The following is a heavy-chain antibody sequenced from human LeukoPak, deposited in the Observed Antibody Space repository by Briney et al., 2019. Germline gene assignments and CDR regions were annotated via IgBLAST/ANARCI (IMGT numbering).Heavy chain of an antibody. V-gene: IGHV3-23*01. J-gene: IGHJ4*02. CDR3: AKDQTGVAYYFDY. Sequence: PGGSLRLSCAASGFTFSSYAMSWVRQAPGRGLEWVSGISGSGGSTYYADSVKGRFTISRDNSKNTLYLQMNSLRAEDTAVYYCAKDQTGVAYYFDYWGQGTLVTVSS. CDR1: GFTFSSYA. CDR2: ISGSGGST. D-gene: IGHD5-12*01.